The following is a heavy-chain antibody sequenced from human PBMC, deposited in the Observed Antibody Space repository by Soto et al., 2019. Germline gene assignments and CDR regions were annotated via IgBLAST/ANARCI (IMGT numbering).Heavy chain of an antibody. Sequence: GESLKISCKGSGYSFSTYWIGWVRQMPGKGLEWMGIVYPGDSDIRYSPSFRGQVTISFDKSISTAYLQWSSLKASDTAIYSCARTSWKFLDPRYFDYWGQGTRVTVSS. V-gene: IGHV5-51*01. CDR3: ARTSWKFLDPRYFDY. CDR1: GYSFSTYW. D-gene: IGHD1-1*01. CDR2: VYPGDSDI. J-gene: IGHJ4*02.